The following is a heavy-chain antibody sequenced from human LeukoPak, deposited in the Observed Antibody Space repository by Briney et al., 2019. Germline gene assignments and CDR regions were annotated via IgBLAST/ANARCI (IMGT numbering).Heavy chain of an antibody. D-gene: IGHD3-22*01. CDR1: GYSISSGYY. CDR3: ARGRSYYPFDY. Sequence: SETLSLTCTVSGYSISSGYYWGWIRQPPGKGLEWIGSIYHSGGTYYNPSLKSRVTISVDTSKNQFSLKLSSVTAADTAVYYCARGRSYYPFDYWGQGTLVTVSS. V-gene: IGHV4-38-2*02. CDR2: IYHSGGT. J-gene: IGHJ4*02.